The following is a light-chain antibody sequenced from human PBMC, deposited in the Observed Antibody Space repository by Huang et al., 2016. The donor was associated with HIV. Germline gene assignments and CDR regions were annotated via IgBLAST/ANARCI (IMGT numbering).Light chain of an antibody. CDR2: WAS. V-gene: IGKV4-1*01. J-gene: IGKJ2*03. Sequence: DIVMTQSPDSLAVSLGERATINCKSSQSVLDSSDNRNYLAWYQKRPGQPPKLLIHWASIRESGGPDRFSGSGSGTDFTLTISSLQAEDVAVYYCQQYYSSLMFSFGQGTRVEIK. CDR3: QQYYSSLMFS. CDR1: QSVLDSSDNRNY.